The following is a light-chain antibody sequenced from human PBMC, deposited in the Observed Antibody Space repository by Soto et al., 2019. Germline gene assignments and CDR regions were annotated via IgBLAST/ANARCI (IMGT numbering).Light chain of an antibody. J-gene: IGKJ2*01. V-gene: IGKV1-5*03. CDR1: QSISNW. Sequence: DIQMTQSPSTLSASVGDRVTITCRASQSISNWLAWYQQKPGKAPKLLMYRASSLESGVPSRFSGSGSGTEFTLTISSLQPDDLASYSCQQYSAYPYTFGQGTKLEI. CDR2: RAS. CDR3: QQYSAYPYT.